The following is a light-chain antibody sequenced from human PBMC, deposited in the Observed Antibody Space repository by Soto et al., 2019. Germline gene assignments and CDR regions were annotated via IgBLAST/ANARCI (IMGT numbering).Light chain of an antibody. CDR1: QSVSSY. CDR2: DAS. Sequence: EIVLTQSPATLSLSPGERATLSCRASQSVSSYLAWYQQKPGQAPRLLIYDASNRATGIPARFSGSGSGTDFTLTISSLEPEDFAVYYCQQRGNWPPTFGQGTKVEIK. CDR3: QQRGNWPPT. J-gene: IGKJ1*01. V-gene: IGKV3-11*01.